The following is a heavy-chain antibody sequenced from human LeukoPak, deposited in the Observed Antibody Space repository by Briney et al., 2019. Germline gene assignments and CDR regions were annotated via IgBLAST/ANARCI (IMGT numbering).Heavy chain of an antibody. V-gene: IGHV1-8*03. CDR3: ARDEWEPDLFDY. D-gene: IGHD1-26*01. J-gene: IGHJ4*02. CDR2: MNPNSGNT. Sequence: ASVKVSCKASGDTFTSYDINWVRQATGQGLEWMGWMNPNSGNTGYAQKFQGRVTITRNTSISTAYMELSSLRSEDTAVYYCARDEWEPDLFDYWGQGTLVTVSS. CDR1: GDTFTSYD.